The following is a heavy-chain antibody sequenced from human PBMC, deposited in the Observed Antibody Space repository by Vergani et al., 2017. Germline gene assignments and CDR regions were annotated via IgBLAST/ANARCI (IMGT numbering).Heavy chain of an antibody. CDR2: FYTSEST. CDR1: GGSISPYY. D-gene: IGHD6-6*01. J-gene: IGHJ4*02. V-gene: IGHV4-4*07. CDR3: AREYSSSVGFLAY. Sequence: QVQLQESGPGLVKPSETLSLTCIVSGGSISPYYWSWIRQPAGKGLEWIGRFYTSESTNYNPSLKSRVTMSIDTSKNQFSLKLSSVTAADPAVYYCAREYSSSVGFLAYWGQGTLVTVSS.